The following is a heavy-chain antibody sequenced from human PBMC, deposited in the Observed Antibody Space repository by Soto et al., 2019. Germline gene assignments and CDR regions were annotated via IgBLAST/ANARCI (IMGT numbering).Heavy chain of an antibody. V-gene: IGHV4-34*01. Sequence: SETLSLTCAVYGGSFSGYYWSWIRQPPGEGLEWIGEINHSGSTNYNPSLKSRVTISVDTSKNQFSLKLSSVTAADTAVYYCARGAISYSSSWYGVDYWGQGTLVTVSS. D-gene: IGHD6-13*01. CDR1: GGSFSGYY. J-gene: IGHJ4*02. CDR3: ARGAISYSSSWYGVDY. CDR2: INHSGST.